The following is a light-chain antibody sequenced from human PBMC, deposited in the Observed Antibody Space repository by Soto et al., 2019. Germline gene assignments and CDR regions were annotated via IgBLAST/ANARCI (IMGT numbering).Light chain of an antibody. J-gene: IGLJ1*01. CDR3: SSYTTRSTYV. CDR1: SDDVADFDY. Sequence: QSVLTQPASVSGSPGQSITISCTGTSDDVADFDYVSWYQHYPGRAPKLIIYEVSYRPSGVSPRFSGSKSVNSASLTISGLQPEDEADYYCSSYTTRSTYVFGTGTKVTVL. CDR2: EVS. V-gene: IGLV2-14*01.